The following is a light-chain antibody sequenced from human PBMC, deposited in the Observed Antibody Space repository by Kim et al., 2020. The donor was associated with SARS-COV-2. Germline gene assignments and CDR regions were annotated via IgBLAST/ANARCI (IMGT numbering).Light chain of an antibody. CDR3: QQYGSSPPRT. CDR2: GAS. CDR1: QSFSSSY. J-gene: IGKJ1*01. V-gene: IGKV3-20*01. Sequence: PGESATLSCRASQSFSSSYLAWYQQKPGQAPRLLIYGASSRATGIPDRFSGSGSGTDFTLTISRLEPEDFAVYYCQQYGSSPPRTFGQGTKVDIK.